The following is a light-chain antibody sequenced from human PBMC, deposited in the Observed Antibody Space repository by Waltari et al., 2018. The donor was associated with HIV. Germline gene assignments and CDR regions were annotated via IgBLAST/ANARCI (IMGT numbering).Light chain of an antibody. CDR2: WGS. Sequence: DIVITQSPLSLPVTPGEPASISCRSRESLLHSSGCNYLAWYLQTEGRPPQLLSYWGSKRASGVPDRFTGSGAGTDFTLKSSRVEAEDVGIYGCMQSLQTPLTFGGGTKVEMK. J-gene: IGKJ4*01. V-gene: IGKV2-28*01. CDR3: MQSLQTPLT. CDR1: ESLLHSSGCNY.